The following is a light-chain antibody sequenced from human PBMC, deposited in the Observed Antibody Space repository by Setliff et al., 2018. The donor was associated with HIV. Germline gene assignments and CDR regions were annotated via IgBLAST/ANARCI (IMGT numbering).Light chain of an antibody. Sequence: SYELTQPPSVSVAPGKTARITCGGNNIGSKSVHWYQQKPGQAPVLVIYYDSDRPSGIPERFSGSNSGNTATLTISRVEAGDEADYYCQVWDSSSDHRVSGGGTK. J-gene: IGLJ3*02. V-gene: IGLV3-21*04. CDR1: NIGSKS. CDR3: QVWDSSSDHRV. CDR2: YDS.